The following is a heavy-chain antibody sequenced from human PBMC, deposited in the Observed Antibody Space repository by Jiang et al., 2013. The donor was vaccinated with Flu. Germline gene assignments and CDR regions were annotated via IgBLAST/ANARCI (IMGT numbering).Heavy chain of an antibody. D-gene: IGHD2-21*01. CDR1: GFTFSDYE. CDR2: ISASGSAI. CDR3: ARETMGCGGDCYDY. J-gene: IGHJ4*01. Sequence: QLLESGGNLVQPGGSLRLSCAASGFTFSDYEFNWVRQAPGKGLEWVSYISASGSAIYYADSVKGRFTVSRDDAKNSVFLQMNSLRAEDAAVYYCARETMGCGGDCYDYWGHGTLVTVSS. V-gene: IGHV3-48*03.